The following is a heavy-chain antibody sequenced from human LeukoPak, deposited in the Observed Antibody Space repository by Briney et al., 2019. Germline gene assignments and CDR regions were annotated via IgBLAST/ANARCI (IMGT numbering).Heavy chain of an antibody. D-gene: IGHD6-19*01. CDR3: VRLLGYSSGWYRAGDWFDP. V-gene: IGHV4-38-2*02. CDR1: NYSIRSGYY. J-gene: IGHJ5*02. Sequence: SETLSLICTVSNYSIRSGYYWGWIRQPPGKGLEWIGSGHHDGTTFYNPSLKSRVTISIDTSKNQFSLKLSSVTAADTAVYYCVRLLGYSSGWYRAGDWFDPWGQGTVVTVSS. CDR2: GHHDGTT.